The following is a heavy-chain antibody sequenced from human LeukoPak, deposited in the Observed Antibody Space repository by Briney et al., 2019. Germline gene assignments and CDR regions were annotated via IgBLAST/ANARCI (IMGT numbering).Heavy chain of an antibody. CDR3: ARQVEMVRGVIIVDY. CDR2: FYPGDSDT. Sequence: GESLKISCKGSGYSFTSYWIGWVRQMPGKGLEWMGIFYPGDSDTRYSPSFQGQVTISADKSISTAYLQWSSLKASDTAMYYCARQVEMVRGVIIVDYWGQGTLVTVSS. J-gene: IGHJ4*02. V-gene: IGHV5-51*01. CDR1: GYSFTSYW. D-gene: IGHD3-10*01.